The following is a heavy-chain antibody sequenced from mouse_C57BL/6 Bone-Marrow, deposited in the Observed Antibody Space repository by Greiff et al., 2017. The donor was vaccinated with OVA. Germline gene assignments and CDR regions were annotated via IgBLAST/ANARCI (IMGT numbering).Heavy chain of an antibody. Sequence: EVQLQQSGPVLVKPGASVKMSCKASGYTFTDYYMNWVKQSHGKSLEWIGVINPYNGGTSYNQKFKGKATLTVDKSSSTAYMELNSLTSEDSAVYYCARPTPYWYFDVWGTGTTVTVSS. V-gene: IGHV1-19*01. CDR3: ARPTPYWYFDV. J-gene: IGHJ1*03. CDR1: GYTFTDYY. D-gene: IGHD1-1*01. CDR2: INPYNGGT.